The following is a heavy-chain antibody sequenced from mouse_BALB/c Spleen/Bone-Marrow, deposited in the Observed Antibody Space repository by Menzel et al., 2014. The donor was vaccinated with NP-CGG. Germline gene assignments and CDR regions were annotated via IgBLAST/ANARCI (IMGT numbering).Heavy chain of an antibody. D-gene: IGHD2-10*02. V-gene: IGHV1-62-2*01. CDR1: GYTFTDYI. CDR3: ARHEEEYGSLFAY. Sequence: QVQLQQSGSELVKPGASVKLSCKASGYTFTDYIIHWVKQRSGQGLEWIGWFYPGSGSIKSNEKFKDRATLTADKSSSTVYMELSRLTSEDSAVYFSARHEEEYGSLFAYWGQGTLVTVSA. CDR2: FYPGSGSI. J-gene: IGHJ3*01.